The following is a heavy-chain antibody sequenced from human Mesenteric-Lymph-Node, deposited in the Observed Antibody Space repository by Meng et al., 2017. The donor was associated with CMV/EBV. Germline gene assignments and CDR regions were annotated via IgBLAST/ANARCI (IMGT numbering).Heavy chain of an antibody. CDR1: GFTFDTYA. CDR2: ISYGGSDK. D-gene: IGHD2-15*01. J-gene: IGHJ5*02. Sequence: GGSLRLSCAASGFTFDTYAMHWVRQAPGKGLEWVAVISYGGSDKYYADSVKGRFTISRDNSKNTLYLQMNSLRAEDTAVYYCARDIRNVVYNWFDPWGQGTLVTVSS. V-gene: IGHV3-30*14. CDR3: ARDIRNVVYNWFDP.